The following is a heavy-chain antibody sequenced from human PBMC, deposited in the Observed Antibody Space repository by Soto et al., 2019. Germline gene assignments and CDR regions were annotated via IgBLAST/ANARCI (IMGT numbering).Heavy chain of an antibody. Sequence: QVQLQETGPGLVKPSETLSLTCTVSGGSISSYYWRWIRQPPGKGLEWIGYIYYSGSTDYNPSLKRRVTRSVDTSKIKFSLKLSSVPAADTAVYYCARRYGRYFDLWGQGTLVTVSS. CDR1: GGSISSYY. D-gene: IGHD4-17*01. V-gene: IGHV4-59*08. CDR2: IYYSGST. J-gene: IGHJ4*02. CDR3: ARRYGRYFDL.